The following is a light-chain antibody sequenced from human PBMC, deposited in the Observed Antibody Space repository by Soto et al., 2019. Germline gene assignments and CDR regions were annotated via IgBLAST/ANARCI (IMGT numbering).Light chain of an antibody. J-gene: IGLJ1*01. CDR1: SSNIGAGYD. V-gene: IGLV1-40*01. CDR3: QSYDSSLSGSDV. CDR2: GNS. Sequence: QSVLTQPPSVSGAPGQRVTISCTGSSSNIGAGYDVHWYQQLPGTAPKLLIYGNSNRPSGVPDPFSGSKSGTSASLAITGLQAEDEADYYCQSYDSSLSGSDVCGTGTKVTVL.